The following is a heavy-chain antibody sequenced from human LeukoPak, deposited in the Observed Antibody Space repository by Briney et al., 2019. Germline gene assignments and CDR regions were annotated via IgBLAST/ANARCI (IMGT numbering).Heavy chain of an antibody. D-gene: IGHD6-19*01. CDR2: VSLDGIT. CDR1: GDSISDDSVNKNNW. V-gene: IGHV4-4*02. Sequence: SETLSLTCVFSGDSISDDSVNKNNWLNWVRQAPGKGLEWIGDVSLDGITDYNPSLLGRVTISLDKSAKQVSLRLTSVTAADTAIYYCARDSSAPRSYFALDVWGQGTTVTVSS. CDR3: ARDSSAPRSYFALDV. J-gene: IGHJ6*01.